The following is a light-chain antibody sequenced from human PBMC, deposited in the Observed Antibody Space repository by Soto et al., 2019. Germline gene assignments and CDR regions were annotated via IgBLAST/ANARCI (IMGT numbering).Light chain of an antibody. V-gene: IGLV4-60*02. CDR3: ETWDVNTRV. Sequence: QSVLTQSSSVSASLGSSVKFTCTLSSGHSSYIIAWHQQQPGRAPRFLMNLESTGSYNRGSGVPDRFSGSSSGADRYLTISNLHFEDEADYYCETWDVNTRVFGGGTQLTVL. CDR1: SGHSSYI. J-gene: IGLJ3*02. CDR2: LESTGSY.